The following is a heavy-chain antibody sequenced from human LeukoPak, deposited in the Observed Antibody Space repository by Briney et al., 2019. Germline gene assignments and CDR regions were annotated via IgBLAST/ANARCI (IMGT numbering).Heavy chain of an antibody. V-gene: IGHV1-2*06. J-gene: IGHJ4*02. Sequence: ASVKVSCKASGYTFTGYYMHWVRQAPGQGLGWMGRINPNSGGTNYAQKFQGRVTMTRDTSISTAYMELSRLRSDDTAVYYCARVYYYGSGSYYNVNPYYFDYWGQGTLVTVSS. CDR1: GYTFTGYY. CDR2: INPNSGGT. D-gene: IGHD3-10*01. CDR3: ARVYYYGSGSYYNVNPYYFDY.